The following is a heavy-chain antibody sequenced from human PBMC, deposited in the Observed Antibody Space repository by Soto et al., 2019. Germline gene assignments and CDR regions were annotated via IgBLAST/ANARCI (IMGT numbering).Heavy chain of an antibody. D-gene: IGHD2-15*01. CDR3: ARHTPAISISDH. V-gene: IGHV4-39*01. CDR1: GGSISSSSYY. Sequence: QLQLQESGPGLVKPSETLSLTYTVSGGSISSSSYYWGWIRQPPGKGLEWIGSIYYSGSTYYNPSLKSRVTISVDTSKNQFSLKLSSVTAADTAVYYCARHTPAISISDHWGQGTLVTVCS. CDR2: IYYSGST. J-gene: IGHJ4*02.